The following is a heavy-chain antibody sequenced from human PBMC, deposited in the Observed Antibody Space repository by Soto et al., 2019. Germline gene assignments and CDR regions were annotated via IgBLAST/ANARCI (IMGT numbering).Heavy chain of an antibody. CDR2: ISGSGNST. V-gene: IGHV3-23*01. Sequence: EVQLLESGGGLVQPGGSLRLSCAASGINFSRYAMSWVRQAPGKGLEWVSAISGSGNSTYYADSVKGRFTISRDNSKNTLYLQMNSLRAEDTAVYYCAKPRGYSYFNVDNWGQGTLVTVSS. CDR3: AKPRGYSYFNVDN. J-gene: IGHJ4*02. D-gene: IGHD5-18*01. CDR1: GINFSRYA.